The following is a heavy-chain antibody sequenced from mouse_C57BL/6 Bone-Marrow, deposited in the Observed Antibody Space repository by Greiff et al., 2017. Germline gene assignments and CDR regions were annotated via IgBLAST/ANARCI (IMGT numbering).Heavy chain of an antibody. CDR2: ISSGSSTI. D-gene: IGHD1-1*01. CDR3: GRGNGSCWFAY. Sequence: VQLKETGGGLVKPGGSLKLSCAASGFTFSDYGMHWVRQAPEKGLEWVAYISSGSSTIYYADTVKGRFTISRANAKNTLFLQMTRLRSEDTAMYYCGRGNGSCWFAYWSQGTLVTVSA. CDR1: GFTFSDYG. J-gene: IGHJ3*01. V-gene: IGHV5-17*01.